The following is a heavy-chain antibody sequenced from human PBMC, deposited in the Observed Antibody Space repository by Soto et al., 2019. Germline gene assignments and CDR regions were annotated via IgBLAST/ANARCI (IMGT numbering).Heavy chain of an antibody. V-gene: IGHV3-30-3*01. CDR1: GFTFSSYA. J-gene: IGHJ6*02. CDR2: ISYDGSNK. D-gene: IGHD3-3*01. CDR3: ARGGSGYYRAGLGYYYGMDV. Sequence: GGSLRLSCAASGFTFSSYAMHWVRQAPGKGLEWVAVISYDGSNKYYADSVKGRFTISRDNSKNTLYLQMNSLRAEDTAVYYCARGGSGYYRAGLGYYYGMDVWGQGTTVTVSS.